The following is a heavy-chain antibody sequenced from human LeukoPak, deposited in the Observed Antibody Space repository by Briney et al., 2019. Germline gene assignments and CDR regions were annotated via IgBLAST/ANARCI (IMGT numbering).Heavy chain of an antibody. CDR1: GGSFSGYY. D-gene: IGHD3-3*01. Sequence: PSETLSLTCAVYGGSFSGYYWSWIRQPPGKGLGWIGEINHSGSTNYNPSLKSRVTISVDTSKNQFSLKLSSVTAADTAVYYCARGRPTYYDFWSGDPTHYYYYYGMDVWGQGTTVTVSS. V-gene: IGHV4-34*01. J-gene: IGHJ6*02. CDR3: ARGRPTYYDFWSGDPTHYYYYYGMDV. CDR2: INHSGST.